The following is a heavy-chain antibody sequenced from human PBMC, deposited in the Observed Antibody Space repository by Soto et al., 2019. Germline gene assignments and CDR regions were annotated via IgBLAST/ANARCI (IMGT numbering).Heavy chain of an antibody. CDR2: ISYDGSNK. Sequence: PGGSLRLSCAASGFTFSSYGMHWVHQAPGKGLEWVAVISYDGSNKYYADSVKGRFTISRDNSKNTLYLQMNSLRAEDTAVYYCAKAGSSGYYYFDYWGQGTLVTVSS. J-gene: IGHJ4*02. CDR3: AKAGSSGYYYFDY. D-gene: IGHD3-22*01. CDR1: GFTFSSYG. V-gene: IGHV3-30*18.